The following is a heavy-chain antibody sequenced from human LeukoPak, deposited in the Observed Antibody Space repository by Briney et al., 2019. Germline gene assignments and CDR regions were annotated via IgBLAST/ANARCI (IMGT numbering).Heavy chain of an antibody. CDR3: ARLFSSGWNFDY. J-gene: IGHJ4*02. V-gene: IGHV1-2*06. CDR2: INPNSGGT. D-gene: IGHD6-19*01. Sequence: VASVKVSCKASGYTFTGYYMHWVRQAPGQGLEWMGRINPNSGGTNYARKFQGRVTMTRDTSISTAYMELSRLRSDDTAVYYCARLFSSGWNFDYWGQGTLVTVSS. CDR1: GYTFTGYY.